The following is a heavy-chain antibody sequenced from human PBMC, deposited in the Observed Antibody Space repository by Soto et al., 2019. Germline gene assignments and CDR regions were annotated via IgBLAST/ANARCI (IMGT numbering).Heavy chain of an antibody. CDR3: ARQDLMVFDY. J-gene: IGHJ4*02. Sequence: AGGSLRLSFAASGFTFSGSAMHWVRLFLVNVLELVGRIRIKSNSDATAYAASVQGRVTISRDDSKNTAYLQMNSLKSEDTAVYYCARQDLMVFDYRGQGTLVTVSS. V-gene: IGHV3-73*01. D-gene: IGHD2-8*01. CDR2: IRIKSNSDAT. CDR1: GFTFSGSA.